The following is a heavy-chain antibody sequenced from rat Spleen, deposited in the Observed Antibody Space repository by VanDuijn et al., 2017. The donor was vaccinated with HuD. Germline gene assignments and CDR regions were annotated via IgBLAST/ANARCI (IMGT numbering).Heavy chain of an antibody. D-gene: IGHD1-6*01. CDR1: GFSLSRHG. J-gene: IGHJ3*01. V-gene: IGHV2-13*01. CDR3: ARWKYTTDWFAY. CDR2: IWGNGNT. Sequence: QVQLTESGPGLVQPSQTLSLTCTVSGFSLSRHGVIWVRQPPGKGLEWMGGIWGNGNTKYTSALKSRLSISRDTSKNQVFLKISSLQTEDTAMYFCARWKYTTDWFAYWGQGTLVTVSS.